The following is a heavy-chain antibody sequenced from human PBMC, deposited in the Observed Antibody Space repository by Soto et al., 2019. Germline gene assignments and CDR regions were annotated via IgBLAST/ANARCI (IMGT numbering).Heavy chain of an antibody. CDR2: INPSGGST. Sequence: ASVKVSCKASGYTFTSYYMHWVRQAPGQGLEWMGIINPSGGSTSYAQKFQGRVTMTRDTSTSTVYMELSSLRSEDTAVYYCARCIAARPCYYYGMDVWGQGTTVTVSS. V-gene: IGHV1-46*01. J-gene: IGHJ6*02. CDR1: GYTFTSYY. D-gene: IGHD6-6*01. CDR3: ARCIAARPCYYYGMDV.